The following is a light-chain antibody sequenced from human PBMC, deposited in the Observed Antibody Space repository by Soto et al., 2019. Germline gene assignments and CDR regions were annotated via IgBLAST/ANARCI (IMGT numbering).Light chain of an antibody. V-gene: IGKV1-5*01. Sequence: DIQMTQSPSSVSASVGDRVTITCRASQSISYRLARYQQKPRIAPKLLIYDASNLESGVPSRFSGSGSGTEFTLTISSLQPDDFATYHCQQYYSYRTFGQGTKVDIK. J-gene: IGKJ1*01. CDR1: QSISYR. CDR2: DAS. CDR3: QQYYSYRT.